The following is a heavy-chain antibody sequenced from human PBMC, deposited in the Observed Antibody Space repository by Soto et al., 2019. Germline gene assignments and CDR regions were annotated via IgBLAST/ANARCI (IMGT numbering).Heavy chain of an antibody. D-gene: IGHD3-3*01. J-gene: IGHJ4*02. CDR3: AHRILRTVFGLVATTAIYFDF. CDR1: GFSLTTSGVG. V-gene: IGHV2-5*02. Sequence: QITLNESGPTVVKPAETLTLTCTFSGFSLTTSGVGVGWIRQSPGKAPEWLALIYWDDDKRYSASLKSRLTISQDTSKNQVVLKMARVDPADTATYYCAHRILRTVFGLVATTAIYFDFWGQGTPVVVS. CDR2: IYWDDDK.